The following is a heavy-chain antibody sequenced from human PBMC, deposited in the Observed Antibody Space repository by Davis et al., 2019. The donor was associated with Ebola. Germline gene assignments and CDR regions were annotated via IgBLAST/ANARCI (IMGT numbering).Heavy chain of an antibody. CDR2: VHSSGST. V-gene: IGHV4-4*08. CDR3: ARGSGSWYYYNILF. D-gene: IGHD6-13*01. CDR1: GGPLSGNF. J-gene: IGHJ6*02. Sequence: MPSETLSLTCTVSGGPLSGNFWSWIRQSPEKGLEWIGYVHSSGSTYYNPSLNSRVTISVDTSKNQFSLKLSSVTAADTAVYYCARGSGSWYYYNILFWGQGTTVTVSS.